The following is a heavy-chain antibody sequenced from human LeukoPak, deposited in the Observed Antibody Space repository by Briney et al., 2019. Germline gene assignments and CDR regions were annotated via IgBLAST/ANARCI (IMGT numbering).Heavy chain of an antibody. J-gene: IGHJ4*02. CDR2: IAQDGSEA. CDR1: GFTFTSFW. V-gene: IGHV3-7*01. Sequence: GGSLRLSGAASGFTFTSFWMAWVRQAPGQGLEWVANIAQDGSEAVYADPVRGRFTISRDNAENSLFLQMNSLRAEDTAVYFCSNGIYSTSYWGQGTPVIVSS. CDR3: SNGIYSTSY. D-gene: IGHD6-6*01.